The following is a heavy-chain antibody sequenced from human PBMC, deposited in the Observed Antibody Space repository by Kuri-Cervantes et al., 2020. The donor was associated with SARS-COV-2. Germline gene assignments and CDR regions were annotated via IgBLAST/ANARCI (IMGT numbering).Heavy chain of an antibody. CDR1: GFTFSDYY. D-gene: IGHD6-19*01. CDR2: ISNSGSTI. J-gene: IGHJ4*02. V-gene: IGHV3-11*01. CDR3: AKDSGIAVAGNYFDY. Sequence: GGSLRLSCAASGFTFSDYYMSWIRQAPGKGLELVSYISNSGSTINYADSVKGRFTISRDNAKNSLYLQMNSLRAEDTALYYCAKDSGIAVAGNYFDYWGQGTLVTVSS.